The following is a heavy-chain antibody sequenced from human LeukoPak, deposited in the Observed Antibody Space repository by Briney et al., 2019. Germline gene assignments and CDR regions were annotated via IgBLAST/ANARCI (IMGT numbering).Heavy chain of an antibody. V-gene: IGHV1-69*06. J-gene: IGHJ5*02. CDR3: AAEVVEYSSSSVNWFDP. CDR2: IIPIFGTA. D-gene: IGHD6-6*01. CDR1: GGTFSSYA. Sequence: SVKVSCKASGGTFSSYAISWVRQAPGQGLEWMGGIIPIFGTANYAQKFQGRVTITADKSTSTAYMELSSLRSEDTAVYYCAAEVVEYSSSSVNWFDPWGQGTLVTVSS.